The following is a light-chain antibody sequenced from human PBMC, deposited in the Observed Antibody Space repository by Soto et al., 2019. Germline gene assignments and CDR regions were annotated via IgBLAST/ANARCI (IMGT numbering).Light chain of an antibody. Sequence: DIAMTQSPATLSVSPVERPTLSCRPSQSVSSNSAWYQQKSGQAPSLLIYGASSRATGIPDRFSGSGSGTDFTLTINSLEPEDFAVYYCQQRSNRLPITFGQGTRLEIK. CDR3: QQRSNRLPIT. V-gene: IGKV3-11*01. CDR1: QSVSSN. J-gene: IGKJ5*01. CDR2: GAS.